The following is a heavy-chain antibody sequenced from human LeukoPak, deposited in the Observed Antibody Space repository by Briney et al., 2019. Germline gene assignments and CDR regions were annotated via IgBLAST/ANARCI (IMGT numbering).Heavy chain of an antibody. Sequence: PGGSLRLSCAASGFTFSHYWMSWVRQAPGKGLEWVANIKEDGSQKYYVDSVKGRFSISRDNAKNSLYLLVTSLRPEDTAVYYGVRDLKGESDGEEAVRRGFDYWGQGSLVTVSS. D-gene: IGHD3-10*01. CDR3: VRDLKGESDGEEAVRRGFDY. CDR2: IKEDGSQK. V-gene: IGHV3-7*01. J-gene: IGHJ4*02. CDR1: GFTFSHYW.